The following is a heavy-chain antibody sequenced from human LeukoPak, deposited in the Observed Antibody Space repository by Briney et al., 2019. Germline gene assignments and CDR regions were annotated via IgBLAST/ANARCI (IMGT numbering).Heavy chain of an antibody. CDR1: GYTFTAYY. V-gene: IGHV1-2*02. Sequence: ASVKVSCKASGYTFTAYYIYWVRQAPGQGLEWMGWINPNSGSTKYAQKFQGRVTMTRDTSITTAYMELTRLRSDDTAVFYCAAIYDYVWGTYRTEVDYWGQGTLVTVSS. CDR3: AAIYDYVWGTYRTEVDY. D-gene: IGHD3-16*02. CDR2: INPNSGST. J-gene: IGHJ4*02.